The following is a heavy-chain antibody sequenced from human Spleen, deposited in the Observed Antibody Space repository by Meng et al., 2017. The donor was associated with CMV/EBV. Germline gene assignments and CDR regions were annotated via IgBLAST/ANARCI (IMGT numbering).Heavy chain of an antibody. CDR2: ISAYNGNT. Sequence: ASVKVSCKVSGFTFTNYAISWVRQAPGQGLEWMGWISAYNGNTNYAQKIQGRVTMTTDTSTSTAYMELRSLRSDDTAVYYCARDGAVGASSFDYWGQGTQVTVSS. CDR3: ARDGAVGASSFDY. V-gene: IGHV1-18*01. J-gene: IGHJ4*02. D-gene: IGHD1-26*01. CDR1: GFTFTNYA.